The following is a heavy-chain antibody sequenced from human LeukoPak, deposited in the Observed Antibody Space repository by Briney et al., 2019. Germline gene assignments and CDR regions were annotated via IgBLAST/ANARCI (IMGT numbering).Heavy chain of an antibody. CDR3: AKDGLLGYYYDSSGYYFDY. J-gene: IGHJ4*02. CDR2: ISGSGGST. Sequence: PGGSLRLSCAASGFTFSGYSLTWVRQAPGKGLEWVSAISGSGGSTYYADSVKGRFTISRDNSKNTLYLQMNSLRAEDTAVYYCAKDGLLGYYYDSSGYYFDYWGQGTLVTVSS. V-gene: IGHV3-23*01. D-gene: IGHD3-22*01. CDR1: GFTFSGYS.